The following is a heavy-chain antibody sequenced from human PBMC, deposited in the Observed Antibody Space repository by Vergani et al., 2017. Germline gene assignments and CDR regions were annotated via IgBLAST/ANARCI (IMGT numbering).Heavy chain of an antibody. D-gene: IGHD2-8*02. Sequence: QVQLVQSGAEVKKPGASVKVSCKASGYTFTSYAMHWVRQAPGQRLEWMGWINAGNGNTKYSQKFQGRVTITRDTSASTAYMELRSLRSEDTAVYYCARVRAVLYYFDYWGQGTLVTVSS. CDR2: INAGNGNT. CDR1: GYTFTSYA. J-gene: IGHJ4*02. CDR3: ARVRAVLYYFDY. V-gene: IGHV1-3*01.